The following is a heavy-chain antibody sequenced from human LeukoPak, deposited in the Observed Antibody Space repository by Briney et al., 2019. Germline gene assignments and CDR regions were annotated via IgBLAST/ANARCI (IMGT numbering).Heavy chain of an antibody. CDR1: GGSISNYY. CDR3: ATGRGYSYGSFDY. J-gene: IGHJ4*02. Sequence: SETLSLTCTVSGGSISNYYWTWIRQPPGEGLEWIGYIYYTGSTNYNPSLKSRVTISVDTSKNQLSLKLTSVTAADTAVYYCATGRGYSYGSFDYWGQGTLVTVSS. CDR2: IYYTGST. V-gene: IGHV4-59*01. D-gene: IGHD5-18*01.